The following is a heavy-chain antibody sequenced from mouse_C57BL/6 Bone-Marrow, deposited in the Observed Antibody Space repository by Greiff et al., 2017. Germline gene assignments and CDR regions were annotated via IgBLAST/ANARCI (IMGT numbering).Heavy chain of an antibody. J-gene: IGHJ4*01. CDR2: IWSGGST. D-gene: IGHD1-1*01. V-gene: IGHV2-2*01. CDR3: ARRYYGSSYDAMDY. Sequence: VQLQQSGPGLVQPSPSLSITCTASGFSLTSYGVHWVRQSPGKGLEWLGVIWSGGSTDYNAAFISTLSISKDNSKSHVFFKMNSLQAADTAIYYCARRYYGSSYDAMDYWGQGTSVTVSS. CDR1: GFSLTSYG.